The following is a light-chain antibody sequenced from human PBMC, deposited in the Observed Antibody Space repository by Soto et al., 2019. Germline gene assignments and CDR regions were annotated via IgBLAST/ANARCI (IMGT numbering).Light chain of an antibody. CDR1: QSVSSY. CDR2: DAS. V-gene: IGKV3-11*01. Sequence: EIVLTQSPATLSLSPGERATLPCRASQSVSSYLAWYQQKPVQAPRLLIYDASNRATGIPARFSGSGSGTDFTLTISSLEPEDFAVYFCQQRSKWPPITFGQGTRLEIK. J-gene: IGKJ5*01. CDR3: QQRSKWPPIT.